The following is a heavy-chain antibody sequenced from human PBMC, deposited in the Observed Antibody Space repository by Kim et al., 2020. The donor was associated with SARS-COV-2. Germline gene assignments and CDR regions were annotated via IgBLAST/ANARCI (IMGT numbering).Heavy chain of an antibody. D-gene: IGHD3-9*01. Sequence: ASVKVSCKASGYTFTSYGISWVRQAPGQGLEWMGWISAYNGNTNYAQKLQGRVTMTTDTSTSTAYMELRSLRSDDTAVYYCARVPLLLHYDILTGYPDYWGQGTLVTVSS. V-gene: IGHV1-18*01. CDR1: GYTFTSYG. CDR2: ISAYNGNT. J-gene: IGHJ4*02. CDR3: ARVPLLLHYDILTGYPDY.